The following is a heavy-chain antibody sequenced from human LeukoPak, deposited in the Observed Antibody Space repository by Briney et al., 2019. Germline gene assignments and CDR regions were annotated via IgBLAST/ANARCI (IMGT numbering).Heavy chain of an antibody. CDR3: ARDSIGDDSSCYYYWHYYYYMDV. V-gene: IGHV1-18*01. D-gene: IGHD3-22*01. CDR2: ISAYNGNT. CDR1: GYTFTSYG. J-gene: IGHJ6*03. Sequence: ASVKVSCKASGYTFTSYGISWVRQAPGQGLEWMGWISAYNGNTNYAQKLQGRVTMTTDTSTSTAYMGLRSLRSDDTAVYYCARDSIGDDSSCYYYWHYYYYMDVWGKGTTVTVSS.